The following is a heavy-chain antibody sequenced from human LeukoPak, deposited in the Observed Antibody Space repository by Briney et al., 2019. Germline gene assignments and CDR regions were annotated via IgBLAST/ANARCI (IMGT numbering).Heavy chain of an antibody. Sequence: PGGSLRLSCSASGFTFETYSMNWVRQSPGKGLEWVSSLISGSGYIYYADSVKGRFTISRDNAKNSLYLQMNSLRAEDTAVYYCARSLTLDAFDIWGRGTMVTVSS. CDR1: GFTFETYS. CDR3: ARSLTLDAFDI. J-gene: IGHJ3*02. CDR2: LISGSGYI. V-gene: IGHV3-21*01.